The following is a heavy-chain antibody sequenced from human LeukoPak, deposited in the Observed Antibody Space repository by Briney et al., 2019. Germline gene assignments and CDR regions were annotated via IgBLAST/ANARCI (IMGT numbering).Heavy chain of an antibody. CDR3: ARHDTAYDGFDI. V-gene: IGHV4-59*08. CDR1: GGSISSYY. D-gene: IGHD5-18*01. Sequence: SETLSLTCTVSGGSISSYYWSWIRQPPGKGLVWIGYIYYSGSTMYNSSLKSRVTISVGTSKNQFSLKLSPVTAADTAVYYCARHDTAYDGFDIWGQGTMVTVSS. J-gene: IGHJ3*02. CDR2: IYYSGST.